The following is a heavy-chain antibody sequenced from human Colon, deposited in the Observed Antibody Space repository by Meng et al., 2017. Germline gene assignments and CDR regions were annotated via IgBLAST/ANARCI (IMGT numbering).Heavy chain of an antibody. V-gene: IGHV3-53*01. CDR1: GFAGGSSY. J-gene: IGHJ4*02. CDR2: IYSAGTT. Sequence: EGQLVESGGGLSQPGGSRRRSGAASGFAGGSSYMAWVRQAPGKGLECVSIIYSAGTTYYADSVKGRFTISRDNSKNTLYLQMNSLTGEDTAVYYCAKEASDISGYYSIDYWGQGTLVTVSS. CDR3: AKEASDISGYYSIDY. D-gene: IGHD3-22*01.